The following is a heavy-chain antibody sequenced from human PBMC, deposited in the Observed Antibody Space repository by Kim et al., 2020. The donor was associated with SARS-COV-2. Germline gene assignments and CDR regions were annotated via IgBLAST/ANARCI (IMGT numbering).Heavy chain of an antibody. CDR2: ISGDGGST. CDR3: AKDIVPPGPLTGYYIYYYYGMDV. CDR1: GFTFDDYA. Sequence: GGSLRLSCAASGFTFDDYAMHWVRQAPGKGLEWVSLISGDGGSTYYADSVKGRFTISRDNSKNSLYLQMNSLRTEDTALYYCAKDIVPPGPLTGYYIYYYYGMDVWGQGTTVTVSS. V-gene: IGHV3-43*02. D-gene: IGHD3-9*01. J-gene: IGHJ6*02.